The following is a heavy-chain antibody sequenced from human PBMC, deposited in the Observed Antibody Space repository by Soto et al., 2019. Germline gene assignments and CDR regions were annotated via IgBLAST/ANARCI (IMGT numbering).Heavy chain of an antibody. V-gene: IGHV4-59*08. CDR3: ASSYYDFWSGYLVDAFDI. J-gene: IGHJ3*02. Sequence: QVQLQESGPGLVKPSETLSLTCTVSGGSISSYYWSWIRQPPGKGLEWIGYIYYSGSTNYNHSLKRRVTISVDTSKNQFSLKLSSVTAADTAVYYCASSYYDFWSGYLVDAFDIWGQGTMVTVS. D-gene: IGHD3-3*01. CDR2: IYYSGST. CDR1: GGSISSYY.